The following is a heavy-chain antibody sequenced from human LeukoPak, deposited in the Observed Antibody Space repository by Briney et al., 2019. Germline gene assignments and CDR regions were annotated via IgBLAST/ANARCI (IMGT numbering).Heavy chain of an antibody. D-gene: IGHD3-10*01. CDR1: GGSISSYY. CDR2: IYYSGST. J-gene: IGHJ4*02. CDR3: ARLLGSGSPFDY. V-gene: IGHV4-59*08. Sequence: SETLSLTCTVSGGSISSYYWSWIRQPPGKGLEWIGYIYYSGSTNYNPSLKSRVTISVDTSKNQFSLKLSSVTAADTAVYYCARLLGSGSPFDYWGQGTLVTVSS.